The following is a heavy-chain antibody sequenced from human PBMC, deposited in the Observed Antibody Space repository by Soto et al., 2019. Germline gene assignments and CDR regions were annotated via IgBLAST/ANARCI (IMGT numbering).Heavy chain of an antibody. CDR1: GGTLSSYT. CDR2: VITVLGIT. J-gene: IGHJ6*03. Sequence: QVQLVQSGAEVKKPGSSVKVSCKASGGTLSSYTISWVRQAPGQGLEWMGRVITVLGITNYAQKFQGRVTITADKSTSTAYMELSSLRSEDTAVYYCARDYCTTTRCHLRPYYYFMDVWGKGTTVTVSS. CDR3: ARDYCTTTRCHLRPYYYFMDV. V-gene: IGHV1-69*08. D-gene: IGHD2-2*01.